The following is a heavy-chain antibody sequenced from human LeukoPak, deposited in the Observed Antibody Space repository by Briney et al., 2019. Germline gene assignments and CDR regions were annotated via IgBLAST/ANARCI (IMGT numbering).Heavy chain of an antibody. CDR3: ARRQYDYIWGSPPSNWFDP. CDR1: GGSITSYY. CDR2: IYYSGST. Sequence: SETLSLTCTVSGGSITSYYWSWIRQPPGKGLEWIGYIYYSGSTNYNPSLKSRVTISVDTSKNQFSLKLSSVTAADTAVYYCARRQYDYIWGSPPSNWFDPWGQGTLVTVSS. J-gene: IGHJ5*02. D-gene: IGHD3-16*01. V-gene: IGHV4-59*08.